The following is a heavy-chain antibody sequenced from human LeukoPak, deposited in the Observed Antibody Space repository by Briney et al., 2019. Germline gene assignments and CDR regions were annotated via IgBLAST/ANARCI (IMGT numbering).Heavy chain of an antibody. CDR3: TGGPGY. D-gene: IGHD2-15*01. Sequence: GGSLRLTCAASGFTFSNYWMSWVRQAPGKGLEWVANIKKDGSDKYYVDSVKGRFTISRDNAKKSLFLQMNSLRAEETAVYYCTGGPGYWGQGTLVTVSS. CDR2: IKKDGSDK. J-gene: IGHJ4*02. V-gene: IGHV3-7*01. CDR1: GFTFSNYW.